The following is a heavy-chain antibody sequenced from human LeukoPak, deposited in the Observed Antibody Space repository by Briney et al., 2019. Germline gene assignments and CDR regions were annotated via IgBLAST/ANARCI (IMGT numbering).Heavy chain of an antibody. CDR3: ARGFTHDYGDYFDY. D-gene: IGHD4-17*01. V-gene: IGHV3-66*01. J-gene: IGHJ4*02. Sequence: GGSLRLTCAASGFTVSSNYMSWVRQAPGKGLEWVSVIYSDSGGSTYYADSVKGRFTMSRDNSKNTLYLHMNSLRAEDTAVYYCARGFTHDYGDYFDYWGQGTLVTVSS. CDR1: GFTVSSNY. CDR2: IYSDSGGST.